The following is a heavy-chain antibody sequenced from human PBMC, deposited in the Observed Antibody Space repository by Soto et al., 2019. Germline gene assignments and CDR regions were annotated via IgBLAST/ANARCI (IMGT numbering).Heavy chain of an antibody. D-gene: IGHD3-16*02. V-gene: IGHV4-30-4*01. CDR1: GGSITTGDYY. CDR2: IYSTGNT. J-gene: IGHJ4*02. CDR3: ARTRKDYVWGSYRLLDY. Sequence: SETLSLTRTVSGGSITTGDYYWSWIRQPPGKGLEWIGYIYSTGNTYYSPSLKSRAAISIDTSKSQMSLKLSAVTAADTAVYYCARTRKDYVWGSYRLLDYWGQGTLVTVSS.